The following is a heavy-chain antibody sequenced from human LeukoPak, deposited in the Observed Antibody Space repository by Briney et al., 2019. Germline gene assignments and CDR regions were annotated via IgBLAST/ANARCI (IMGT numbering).Heavy chain of an antibody. D-gene: IGHD5-24*01. CDR1: GFTFSNYA. CDR3: AKDKNSRWLQTFDY. V-gene: IGHV3-23*01. CDR2: ISGSGGST. J-gene: IGHJ4*02. Sequence: GGSLRLSCAAPGFTFSNYAMSWVRQAPGKGVEWVSGISGSGGSTNYADSVKGRFTISRDNSKNTLYLQMNSLRAEDTAVYYCAKDKNSRWLQTFDYWGQGTLVTVSS.